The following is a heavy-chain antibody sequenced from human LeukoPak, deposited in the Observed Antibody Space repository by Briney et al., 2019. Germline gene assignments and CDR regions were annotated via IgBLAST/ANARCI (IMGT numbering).Heavy chain of an antibody. Sequence: GGSLRLSCAASGFTFSNYWMSWVRQAPGKGLEWVANIKRDGSEEYYVDSVKGRFTISRDNAKNSLYLQMNSLRAEDTAVYYCARDRLWLLDAFDIWGQGTMVTVSS. D-gene: IGHD5-18*01. V-gene: IGHV3-7*01. CDR2: IKRDGSEE. CDR3: ARDRLWLLDAFDI. CDR1: GFTFSNYW. J-gene: IGHJ3*02.